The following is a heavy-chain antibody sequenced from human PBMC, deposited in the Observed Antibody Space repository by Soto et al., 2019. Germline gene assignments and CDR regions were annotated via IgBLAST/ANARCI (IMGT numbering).Heavy chain of an antibody. CDR2: ISTTSFTI. CDR1: GFRFSTYD. CDR3: ARDRCYDGTCYSASDS. Sequence: EGSLRLSCAASGFRFSTYDMDWLRQAPGKGPEWIAHISTTSFTIYYADSVKGRFTISRDNARNSLYLEMNSLRDEDTAVYYCARDRCYDGTCYSASDSWGQGTLVTVSS. V-gene: IGHV3-48*02. J-gene: IGHJ5*01. D-gene: IGHD2-15*01.